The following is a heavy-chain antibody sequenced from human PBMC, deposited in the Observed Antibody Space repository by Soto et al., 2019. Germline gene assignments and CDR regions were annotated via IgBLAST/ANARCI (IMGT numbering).Heavy chain of an antibody. V-gene: IGHV3-48*01. J-gene: IGHJ6*02. CDR3: AVLPAANVHYGMDV. CDR2: ISSSSSTI. CDR1: GFTFSSYS. D-gene: IGHD2-2*01. Sequence: EVQLVESGGGLVQPGGSLRLSCAASGFTFSSYSMNWVRQAPGKGLEWVSYISSSSSTIYYADSVKGRFTISRDNAKNSLYLQMNSLRAEDTAVYYCAVLPAANVHYGMDVWGQGTTVTVSS.